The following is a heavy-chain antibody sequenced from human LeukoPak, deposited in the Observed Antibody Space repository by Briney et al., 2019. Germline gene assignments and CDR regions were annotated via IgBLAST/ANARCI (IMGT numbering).Heavy chain of an antibody. J-gene: IGHJ5*01. V-gene: IGHV3-11*01. CDR2: ISGSGNTI. D-gene: IGHD2-21*02. CDR1: DFKFSDYY. CDR3: ARGGVVTTILLDS. Sequence: GGSLRLSCGTSDFKFSDYYMNWIRQAPGKGLEWVAYISGSGNTIYYADSVKGRFTISKDTAENSLYLQMNSLRAEDTAVYYCARGGVVTTILLDSWGQGTLVTVSS.